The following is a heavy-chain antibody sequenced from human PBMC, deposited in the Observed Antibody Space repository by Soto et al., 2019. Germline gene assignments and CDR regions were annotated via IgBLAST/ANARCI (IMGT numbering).Heavy chain of an antibody. J-gene: IGHJ4*02. D-gene: IGHD3-3*01. CDR2: INSDGSST. Sequence: EVQLVESGGGLVQPGGSLRLSCAASGFTFSSYWMHWVRQAPGKGLVWVSRINSDGSSTSYADSVKGRFTISRDNAKNTLYLQINSLRAEDTAVYYCARDPDLEWLLYDYWGQGTLVTVSS. CDR1: GFTFSSYW. V-gene: IGHV3-74*01. CDR3: ARDPDLEWLLYDY.